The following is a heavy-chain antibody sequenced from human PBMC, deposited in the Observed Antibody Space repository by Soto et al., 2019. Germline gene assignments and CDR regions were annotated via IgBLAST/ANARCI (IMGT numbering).Heavy chain of an antibody. V-gene: IGHV3-30-3*01. CDR3: ARDGTVTYGMDV. CDR1: GFTFSSYA. CDR2: ISYDGSNK. D-gene: IGHD4-4*01. Sequence: GGSLRLSCAASGFTFSSYAMHWVRQAPGKGLEWVAVISYDGSNKYYADSVKGRFTVSRDNSKNTLYLQMNSLRAEDTAVYYCARDGTVTYGMDVWGQGTTVTVSS. J-gene: IGHJ6*02.